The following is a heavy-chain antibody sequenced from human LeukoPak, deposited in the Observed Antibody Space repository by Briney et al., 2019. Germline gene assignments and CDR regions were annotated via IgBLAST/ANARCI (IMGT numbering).Heavy chain of an antibody. CDR1: GFTFSSHT. V-gene: IGHV3-21*01. CDR3: AIFGGYSGYDLFDY. D-gene: IGHD5-12*01. Sequence: PGGSLRLSCAASGFTFSSHTINWVRQAPGRGLEWVSSISSDGSFIFYGDSVRGRFTISRDNAKNSVYLQMKSLSADDTAVYYCAIFGGYSGYDLFDYWGQGALVTVSS. CDR2: ISSDGSFI. J-gene: IGHJ4*02.